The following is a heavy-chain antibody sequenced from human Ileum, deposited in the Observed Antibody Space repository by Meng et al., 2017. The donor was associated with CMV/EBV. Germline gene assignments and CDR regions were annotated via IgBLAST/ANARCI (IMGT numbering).Heavy chain of an antibody. D-gene: IGHD3/OR15-3a*01. CDR2: IRPDGKKK. Sequence: CAASGFTFSSHAMHWVRQAPGKGLEWVAFIRPDGKKKDCADSVKGRFTISRDNSKNTLFLQMNSLTSEDTAVYYCAKDCGLGGTRDYWGQGTLVTVSS. CDR1: GFTFSSHA. J-gene: IGHJ4*02. V-gene: IGHV3-30*02. CDR3: AKDCGLGGTRDY.